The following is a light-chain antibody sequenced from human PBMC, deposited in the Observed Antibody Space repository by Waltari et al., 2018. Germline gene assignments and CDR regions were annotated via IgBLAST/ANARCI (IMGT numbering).Light chain of an antibody. V-gene: IGLV1-40*01. CDR2: GNS. Sequence: QSVLTQPPSVSGAPGQRVTISWTGSRPNIGAGYDVHWYPQLPGTAPQLLIYGNSNRPSGVPDRFSGSKSGTSASLAITGLQAEDEADYYCQSYDSSLSGPVVFGGGTKLTVL. J-gene: IGLJ2*01. CDR1: RPNIGAGYD. CDR3: QSYDSSLSGPVV.